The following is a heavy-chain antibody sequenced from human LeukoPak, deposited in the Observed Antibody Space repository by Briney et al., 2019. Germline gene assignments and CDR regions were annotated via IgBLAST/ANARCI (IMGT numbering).Heavy chain of an antibody. V-gene: IGHV3-23*01. CDR1: GFTFSSYA. J-gene: IGHJ4*02. CDR3: ARGGLTFGGVIVSYYFDY. Sequence: GGSLRLSCAASGFTFSSYAMSWVRQAPGKGLEWVSAISGSGGSTYYADSVKGRFTISRDNSKNTLYLQMNSLRAEDTAVYYCARGGLTFGGVIVSYYFDYWGQGTLVTVSS. CDR2: ISGSGGST. D-gene: IGHD3-16*02.